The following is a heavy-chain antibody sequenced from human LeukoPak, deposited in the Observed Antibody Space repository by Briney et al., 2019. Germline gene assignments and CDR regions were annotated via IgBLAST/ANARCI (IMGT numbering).Heavy chain of an antibody. Sequence: RASVKVSCKASGYTFTSYGISWVRQAPGQGLEWMGWISAYNGNTNYAQKLQGRVTMTTDTSTSTAYMELRSLRSDDTAVYYCARDPEKIAVAGTGFGYWGQGTLVTVSS. J-gene: IGHJ4*02. D-gene: IGHD6-19*01. CDR2: ISAYNGNT. V-gene: IGHV1-18*01. CDR1: GYTFTSYG. CDR3: ARDPEKIAVAGTGFGY.